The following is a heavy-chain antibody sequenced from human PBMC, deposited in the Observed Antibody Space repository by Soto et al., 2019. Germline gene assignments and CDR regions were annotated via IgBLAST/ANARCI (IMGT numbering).Heavy chain of an antibody. D-gene: IGHD6-13*01. J-gene: IGHJ4*02. CDR3: ARDQVSSSWYPLWYFDY. Sequence: EVQLVESGGGLVQPGGSLRLSCAASGFTFSSYWMHWVRQAPGKGLVWVSRINSDGSSTSYADSVKGRFTISRDNAKNTLYLQMNSLRAEDTAVYYCARDQVSSSWYPLWYFDYWGQGTLVTVSS. CDR2: INSDGSST. V-gene: IGHV3-74*01. CDR1: GFTFSSYW.